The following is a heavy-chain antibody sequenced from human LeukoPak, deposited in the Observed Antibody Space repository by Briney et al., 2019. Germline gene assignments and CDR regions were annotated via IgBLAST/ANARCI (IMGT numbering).Heavy chain of an antibody. D-gene: IGHD3-10*01. V-gene: IGHV3-23*01. J-gene: IGHJ4*02. CDR3: AKDFGRNLGGPGY. Sequence: GGSLRLSCAASGFTFSTYTMAWVRQAPGGGLEWVSGISGNGGRTYYVDSVKGRFAISRDDSKSTLYLQMNSLRGEDTAVYYCAKDFGRNLGGPGYWGRGTLVIVSS. CDR2: ISGNGGRT. CDR1: GFTFSTYT.